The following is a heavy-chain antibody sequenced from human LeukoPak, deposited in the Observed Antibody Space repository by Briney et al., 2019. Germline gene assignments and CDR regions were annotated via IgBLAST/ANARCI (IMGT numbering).Heavy chain of an antibody. CDR3: ARGRGNYYDYDY. J-gene: IGHJ4*02. D-gene: IGHD5-12*01. CDR1: GFSFSDYY. Sequence: GGSLRLSCAASGFSFSDYYMSWIRQAPGKGLEWVSYISSSGSTMYYTDSVKGRFTISRDNAKNSLYLQMNSLRAEDTAVYFCARGRGNYYDYDYWGQGTLVTVSS. CDR2: ISSSGSTM. V-gene: IGHV3-11*01.